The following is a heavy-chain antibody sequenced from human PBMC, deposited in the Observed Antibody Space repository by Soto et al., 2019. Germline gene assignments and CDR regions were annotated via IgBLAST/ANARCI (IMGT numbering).Heavy chain of an antibody. J-gene: IGHJ5*02. CDR1: RVSIGIYE. V-gene: IGHV4-59*01. CDR3: ARDMHAGFTHYFDP. Sequence: SDPQSLTSTVSRVSIGIYESILLRTFPGKGLEWIAYTSYTGNTNYYPSLKSRVTISMDPSKNQLSLKLTSMTAADTAVYYCARDMHAGFTHYFDPWGQGNLVTVSS. CDR2: TSYTGNT. D-gene: IGHD1-26*01.